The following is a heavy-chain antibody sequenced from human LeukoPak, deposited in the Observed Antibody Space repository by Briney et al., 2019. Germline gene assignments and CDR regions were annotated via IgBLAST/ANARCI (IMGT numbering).Heavy chain of an antibody. Sequence: SETLSLTCAVYGGSFSGYYWSWIRQPPGKGLEWIGSIYYSGSTYYNPSLKSRVTISVDTSKNQFSLKLSSVAAADTAVYYCARHNDAFDIWGQGTIVTVSS. CDR3: ARHNDAFDI. CDR1: GGSFSGYY. J-gene: IGHJ3*02. CDR2: IYYSGST. V-gene: IGHV4-34*01.